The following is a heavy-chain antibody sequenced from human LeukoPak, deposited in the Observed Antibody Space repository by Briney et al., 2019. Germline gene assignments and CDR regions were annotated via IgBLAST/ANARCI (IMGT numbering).Heavy chain of an antibody. Sequence: PSETLSLTCTVSGGSISSDYWSWLRQPPGKGLEWIGYIHYSGGTNYNPSLKSRVTISVDTSKTQYFLHLTSVTAADTAVYYCARGAGWYGYWGQGTLVTVSS. V-gene: IGHV4-59*01. D-gene: IGHD6-19*01. CDR1: GGSISSDY. CDR2: IHYSGGT. CDR3: ARGAGWYGY. J-gene: IGHJ4*02.